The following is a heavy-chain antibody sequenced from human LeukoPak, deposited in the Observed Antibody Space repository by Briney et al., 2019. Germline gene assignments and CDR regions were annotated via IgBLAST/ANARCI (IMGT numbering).Heavy chain of an antibody. CDR2: MNPNSGNT. D-gene: IGHD3-9*01. CDR1: GYTFTSYY. Sequence: ASVNVSCKASGYTFTSYYINCVRHAPGQGLEWVGWMNPNSGNTGYAQKFQGRVTITRNTSISTAYMELSSLGSEDTAVYYCARFDESLLYCMDVWGQGTTVTVSS. CDR3: ARFDESLLYCMDV. V-gene: IGHV1-8*03. J-gene: IGHJ6*02.